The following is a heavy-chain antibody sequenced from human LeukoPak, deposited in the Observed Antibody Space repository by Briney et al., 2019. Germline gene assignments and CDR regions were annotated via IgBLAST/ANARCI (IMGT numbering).Heavy chain of an antibody. D-gene: IGHD5-12*01. J-gene: IGHJ4*02. Sequence: PGGSLRLSCAASGFTFSSYGMHWVRQAPGKGLEWVAVIWYDGSNKNYADSVKGRFTISRDKSKNTLYLQMNSLRAEDTAMYYCARDQGSGYARNAFDYWGQGTLVTVSS. CDR1: GFTFSSYG. V-gene: IGHV3-33*01. CDR2: IWYDGSNK. CDR3: ARDQGSGYARNAFDY.